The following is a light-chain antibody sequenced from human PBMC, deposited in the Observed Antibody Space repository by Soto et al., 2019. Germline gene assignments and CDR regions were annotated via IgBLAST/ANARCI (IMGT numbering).Light chain of an antibody. J-gene: IGKJ2*01. V-gene: IGKV3-15*01. CDR3: QQYNNWPRGGSYT. CDR2: GAS. CDR1: QSVSSN. Sequence: EIVMTQSPATLSVSPGERATLSCRASQSVSSNLAWYQQKPGQAPRLLIYGASTRATGIPARFSGSGSGTEFTLTISSLQSEDFAVYYCQQYNNWPRGGSYTFGQGTKLEIK.